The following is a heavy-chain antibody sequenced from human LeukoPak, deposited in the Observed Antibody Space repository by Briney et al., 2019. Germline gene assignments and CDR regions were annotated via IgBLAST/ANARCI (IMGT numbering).Heavy chain of an antibody. CDR3: AKDLIDRTGYYFRGMDV. J-gene: IGHJ6*02. D-gene: IGHD2/OR15-2a*01. V-gene: IGHV3-30*18. CDR2: ISYDGSNK. CDR1: GFPFSDYG. Sequence: GSLRLSCAASGFPFSDYGMHWVRQAPGKGVEWVAVISYDGSNKYHADAVQGRFTISRDNSKNTLYLQMKSLRGEDTAVYYCAKDLIDRTGYYFRGMDVWGQGTTVTVSS.